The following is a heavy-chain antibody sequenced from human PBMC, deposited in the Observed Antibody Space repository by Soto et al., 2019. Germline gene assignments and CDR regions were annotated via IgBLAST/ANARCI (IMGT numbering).Heavy chain of an antibody. CDR1: GGSISSSSYY. D-gene: IGHD6-19*01. CDR2: IYYSGST. J-gene: IGHJ6*03. Sequence: SQTLSLTCTVSGGSISSSSYYWGWIRQPPGKGLEWIGSIYYSGSTYYNPSLKSRVTISVDTSKNQFSLKLSSVTAADTAVYYCARRSSGWYGPSNYYYYYYMDVWGKGTTVTVSS. CDR3: ARRSSGWYGPSNYYYYYYMDV. V-gene: IGHV4-39*01.